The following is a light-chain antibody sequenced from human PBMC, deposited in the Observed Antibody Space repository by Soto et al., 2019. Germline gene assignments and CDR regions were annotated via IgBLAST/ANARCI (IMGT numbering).Light chain of an antibody. Sequence: QSALTQPASVSGSPGQSIPISCTGTISDIGAYTYVSWYQHPPDKAPKLIIYVVSNRPSGVSNRFSGSKSGNVASLTISGLQSEDEADYNCTSYSDSKTGVFGGGTKLTVL. J-gene: IGLJ3*02. CDR3: TSYSDSKTGV. CDR2: VVS. V-gene: IGLV2-14*01. CDR1: ISDIGAYTY.